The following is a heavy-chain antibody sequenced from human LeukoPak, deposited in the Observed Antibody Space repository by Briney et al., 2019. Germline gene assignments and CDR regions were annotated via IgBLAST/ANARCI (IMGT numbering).Heavy chain of an antibody. D-gene: IGHD6-19*01. CDR1: GFTFSSYS. J-gene: IGHJ4*02. CDR2: ISSSSSTI. Sequence: GGSLRLSCAASGFTFSSYSMNWVRQAPRKGLEWVSYISSSSSTIYYADSVKGRFTISRDNAKNSLYLQMNSLRAEDTAVYYCARLAVAGRLPQPEADYWGQGTLVTVSS. CDR3: ARLAVAGRLPQPEADY. V-gene: IGHV3-48*01.